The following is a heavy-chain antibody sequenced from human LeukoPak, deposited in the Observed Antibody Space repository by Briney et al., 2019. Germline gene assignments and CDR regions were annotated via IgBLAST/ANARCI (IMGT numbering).Heavy chain of an antibody. J-gene: IGHJ4*02. V-gene: IGHV3-23*01. CDR1: GFTFNNYA. CDR2: FTGSGGST. CDR3: AKGTCSSKSCYAFDY. Sequence: GASLRLSCAASGFTFNNYAMTWVRHAPGKGLEWVPTFTGSGGSTYYAHSVKRPFTISRDNSENTLYLQMNSLRADDTAVYYCAKGTCSSKSCYAFDYWGQGTLVTVSS. D-gene: IGHD2-2*01.